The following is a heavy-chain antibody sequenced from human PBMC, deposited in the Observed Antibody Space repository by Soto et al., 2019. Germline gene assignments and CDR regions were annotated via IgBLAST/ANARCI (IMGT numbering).Heavy chain of an antibody. CDR1: GGSISSNY. J-gene: IGHJ4*02. Sequence: ETLSLTCTVSGGSISSNYWTWIRQPPGKGLEWIGYVYNSGSTNYNPPLKSRVTISEDTSKSQFSLKVNSMTAADTAVYYCARYRREAVAGYTLDNWGQGILVTVSS. D-gene: IGHD6-13*01. CDR2: VYNSGST. V-gene: IGHV4-59*01. CDR3: ARYRREAVAGYTLDN.